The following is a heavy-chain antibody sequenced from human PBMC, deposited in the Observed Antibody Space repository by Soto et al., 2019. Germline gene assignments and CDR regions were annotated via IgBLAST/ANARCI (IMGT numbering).Heavy chain of an antibody. J-gene: IGHJ4*02. D-gene: IGHD3-22*01. CDR2: ISSSSSYI. CDR3: ARNYYDSSGYQTVDY. CDR1: GFTVSRYR. V-gene: IGHV3-21*01. Sequence: PWGSLILSCEASGFTVSRYRMNSVCQAAWKGLEWVSSISSSSSYIYYAEQVKGRFTIYRDNAKKSLYLQLNSLRAEDTAVHYCARNYYDSSGYQTVDYWGQETLVRVS.